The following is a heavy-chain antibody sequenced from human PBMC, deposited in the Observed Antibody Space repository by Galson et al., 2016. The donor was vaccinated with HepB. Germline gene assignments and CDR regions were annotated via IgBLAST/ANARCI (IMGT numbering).Heavy chain of an antibody. CDR1: GFTFGAYG. Sequence: SLRLSCAASGFTFGAYGMSWVRLAPGKGLEWVSSISGSGGPKYDDSVKGRFTVSRDNSKNTLYLQMNSLGAEDTAVYYCAKDRWVAVAVLLEYWGQGTLVTVSA. V-gene: IGHV3-23*01. CDR2: ISGSGGPK. D-gene: IGHD6-19*01. J-gene: IGHJ4*02. CDR3: AKDRWVAVAVLLEY.